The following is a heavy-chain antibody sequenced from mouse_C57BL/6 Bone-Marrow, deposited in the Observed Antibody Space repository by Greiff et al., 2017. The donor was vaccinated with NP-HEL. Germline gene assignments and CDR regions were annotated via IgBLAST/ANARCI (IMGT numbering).Heavy chain of an antibody. CDR2: IDPEDGET. J-gene: IGHJ1*03. Sequence: VQLQQSGAELVKPGASVKLSCTASGFNIKDYYMHWVKQRTEQGLEWIGRIDPEDGETKYAPNFQGKATITADTSSNTDYLQLSSLTSEDTAVYYCARPGYYPYWYFDVWGTGTTVTVSS. D-gene: IGHD2-3*01. V-gene: IGHV14-2*01. CDR3: ARPGYYPYWYFDV. CDR1: GFNIKDYY.